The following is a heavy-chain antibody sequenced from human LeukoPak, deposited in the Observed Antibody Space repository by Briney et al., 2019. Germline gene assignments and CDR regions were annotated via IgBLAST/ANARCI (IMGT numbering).Heavy chain of an antibody. CDR1: GYTFTSYA. J-gene: IGHJ6*02. CDR3: VGDMKVATISPFYYYYGMDV. CDR2: INTNTGNP. D-gene: IGHD5-12*01. V-gene: IGHV7-4-1*02. Sequence: GASVKVSCKASGYTFTSYAMNWVRQAPGQGLEWMGWINTNTGNPTYAQGFTGRFVFSLDTSVSTAYLQISSLKAEDTAVYYCVGDMKVATISPFYYYYGMDVWGQGTTVTVSS.